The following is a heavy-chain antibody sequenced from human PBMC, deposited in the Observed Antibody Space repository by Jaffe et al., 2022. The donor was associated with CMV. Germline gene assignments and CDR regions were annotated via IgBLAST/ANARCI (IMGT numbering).Heavy chain of an antibody. D-gene: IGHD3-10*01. CDR1: GYSFTSYW. V-gene: IGHV5-51*01. CDR2: IYPGDSDT. Sequence: EVQLVQSGAEVKKPGESLKISCKGSGYSFTSYWIGWVRQMPGKGLEWMGIIYPGDSDTRYSPSFQGQVTISADKSISTAYLQWSSLKASDTAMYYCARPGVTMVRGVKAFDIWGQGTMVTVSS. J-gene: IGHJ3*02. CDR3: ARPGVTMVRGVKAFDI.